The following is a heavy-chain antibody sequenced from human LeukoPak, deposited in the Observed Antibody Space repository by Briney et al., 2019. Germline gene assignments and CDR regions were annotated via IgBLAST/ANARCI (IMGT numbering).Heavy chain of an antibody. CDR1: GGSFSGYY. CDR3: ARGRGIAARPENYYYYYYGMDV. V-gene: IGHV4-34*01. J-gene: IGHJ6*02. D-gene: IGHD6-6*01. Sequence: SETLSLTCAVYGGSFSGYYWSWIRQPPGKGLEWIGEINHSGSTNYNPSLKSRVTKSVDTSKNQFSLKLSSVTAADTAVYYCARGRGIAARPENYYYYYYGMDVWGQGTTVTVSS. CDR2: INHSGST.